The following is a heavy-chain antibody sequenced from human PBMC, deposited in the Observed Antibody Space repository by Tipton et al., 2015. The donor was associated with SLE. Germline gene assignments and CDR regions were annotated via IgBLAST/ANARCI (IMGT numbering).Heavy chain of an antibody. CDR1: GFAFHDYA. CDR2: ISWNSGKV. CDR3: VRDTEDAFDI. V-gene: IGHV3-9*01. Sequence: AVSGFAFHDYAMHWVRQAPGKGLEWVSGISWNSGKVGYADSVKGRFTISRDNGKNTLYLEMNSLRAEDTAVFYCVRDTEDAFDIWGQGTRVSVSS. J-gene: IGHJ3*02.